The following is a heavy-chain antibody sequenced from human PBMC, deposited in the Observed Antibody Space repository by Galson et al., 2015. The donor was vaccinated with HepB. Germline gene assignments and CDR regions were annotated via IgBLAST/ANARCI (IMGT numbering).Heavy chain of an antibody. J-gene: IGHJ4*02. Sequence: SVKVSCKASGYTFTTYGITWVRQAPRQGLEWMGWNSPYNGNTNYAQTLQGRVTMTTDTSTSTAYMELRSLTSDDQAVYYCARAGYSSGWDFWGQGTLVTVSS. CDR3: ARAGYSSGWDF. V-gene: IGHV1-18*01. CDR2: NSPYNGNT. D-gene: IGHD6-19*01. CDR1: GYTFTTYG.